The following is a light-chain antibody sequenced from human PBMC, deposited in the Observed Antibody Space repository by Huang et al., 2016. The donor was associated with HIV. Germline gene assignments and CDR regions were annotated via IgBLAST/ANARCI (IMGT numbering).Light chain of an antibody. J-gene: IGKJ1*01. CDR3: QQSYSDMWT. V-gene: IGKV1-39*01. CDR1: QNINYY. CDR2: DGT. Sequence: DIQMTQSPSSLSASIGDRVTITCRASQNINYYLHWYQQKPGKAPKLLIYDGTALQSGVPSRFSGSGSGTEFTLTVSSLQPEDFAIYFCQQSYSDMWTFGQGTKLEIK.